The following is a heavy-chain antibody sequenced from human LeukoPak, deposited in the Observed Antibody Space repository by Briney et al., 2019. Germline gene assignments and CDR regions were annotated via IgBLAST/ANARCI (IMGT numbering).Heavy chain of an antibody. J-gene: IGHJ4*02. V-gene: IGHV3-48*01. Sequence: TGGSLRLSCAASGFTFNSYAFNWVRQAPGKGLEWVSYISSSSNVIYYTDSVKGRFTISRDNARNLLSLQMNSLRAEDTAVYYCARGDPIYDFWSGGDYWCQGSLVTVSS. CDR3: ARGDPIYDFWSGGDY. CDR2: ISSSSNVI. CDR1: GFTFNSYA. D-gene: IGHD3-3*01.